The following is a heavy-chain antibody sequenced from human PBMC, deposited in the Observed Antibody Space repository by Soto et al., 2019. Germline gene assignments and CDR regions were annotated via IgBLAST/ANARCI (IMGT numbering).Heavy chain of an antibody. Sequence: QVQLVESGGGVVQPGRSLRLSCAASGFIFSSYGMHWVRQAPGKGLEWVAVIWYDGSKKYYADSVKGRFTISRDNSKNTLYLQMNSLRAEDTAVYYCARDGSRESGGVKHDLTDFDPWGQGTLVTVSS. D-gene: IGHD2-2*01. CDR2: IWYDGSKK. J-gene: IGHJ5*02. CDR1: GFIFSSYG. V-gene: IGHV3-33*01. CDR3: ARDGSRESGGVKHDLTDFDP.